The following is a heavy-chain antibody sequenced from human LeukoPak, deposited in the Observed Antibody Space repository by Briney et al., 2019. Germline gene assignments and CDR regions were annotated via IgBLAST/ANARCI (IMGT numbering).Heavy chain of an antibody. CDR3: AKDTPLTTYTSGWSSNSFDY. Sequence: PGGSPRLSCTVSGFTFSSFAMSWVRQAPGKGLEWVSTITGGSSAKYYADSVKGRFTISRDNSKDTLYLQMHSLRAEDTAVYFCAKDTPLTTYTSGWSSNSFDYWGQGTLVAVSS. D-gene: IGHD6-19*01. CDR1: GFTFSSFA. V-gene: IGHV3-23*01. CDR2: ITGGSSAK. J-gene: IGHJ4*02.